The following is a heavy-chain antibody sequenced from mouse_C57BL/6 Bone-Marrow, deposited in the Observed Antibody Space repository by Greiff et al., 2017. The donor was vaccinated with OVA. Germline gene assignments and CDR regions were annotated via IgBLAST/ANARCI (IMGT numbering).Heavy chain of an antibody. CDR1: GFTFSSYA. D-gene: IGHD2-1*01. J-gene: IGHJ4*01. CDR2: ISSGGDYI. V-gene: IGHV5-9-1*02. CDR3: TRDKYGNYLYYAMEY. Sequence: EVMLVESGEGLVKPGGSLKLSCAASGFTFSSYAMSWVRQTPEKRLEWVAYISSGGDYIYYADTVKGRFTISGDNARNTLYLQMSSLKSEDTAMYYCTRDKYGNYLYYAMEYWGPGTSVTVSS.